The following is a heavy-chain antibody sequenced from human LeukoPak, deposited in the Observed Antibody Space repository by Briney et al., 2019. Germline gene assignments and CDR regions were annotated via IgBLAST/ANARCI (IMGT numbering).Heavy chain of an antibody. V-gene: IGHV4-59*01. CDR1: GGSFSSYY. J-gene: IGHJ6*02. Sequence: SETLSLTCTVSGGSFSSYYWSWIRQPPGKGLEWIGYIYYSGSTNYNPSLESRVTISVDTSKNQFSLKLSSVTAADTAVHHCARDNWNYGSSMDVWGQGTTVTVSS. D-gene: IGHD1-7*01. CDR3: ARDNWNYGSSMDV. CDR2: IYYSGST.